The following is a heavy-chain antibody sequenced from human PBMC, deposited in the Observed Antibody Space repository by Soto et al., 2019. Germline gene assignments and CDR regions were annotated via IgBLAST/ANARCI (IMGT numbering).Heavy chain of an antibody. CDR3: TTQDYDILTGYLLDY. CDR2: IKSKTDGGTT. Sequence: GGSMRLSCAASGLTFSNAWMSWVRQAPGKGLEWVGRIKSKTDGGTTDYAAPVKGRFTISRDDSKNTLYLQMNSLKTEDTAVYYCTTQDYDILTGYLLDYWGQGTLVTVSS. CDR1: GLTFSNAW. D-gene: IGHD3-9*01. J-gene: IGHJ4*02. V-gene: IGHV3-15*01.